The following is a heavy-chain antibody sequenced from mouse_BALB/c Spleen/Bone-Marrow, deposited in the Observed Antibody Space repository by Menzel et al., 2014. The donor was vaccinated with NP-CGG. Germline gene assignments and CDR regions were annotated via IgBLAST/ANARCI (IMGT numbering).Heavy chain of an antibody. J-gene: IGHJ1*01. Sequence: DLVKPGASVKLSCKASGYTFTNFWVNWIKQRPGQGLEWIGRIAPGTGTTYYNEMFKGKATLTVDTSSSTAYIQLSSLSSEDSAVYFCARRYFDVWGAGTTVTVSS. CDR2: IAPGTGTT. CDR1: GYTFTNFW. V-gene: IGHV1S41*01. CDR3: ARRYFDV.